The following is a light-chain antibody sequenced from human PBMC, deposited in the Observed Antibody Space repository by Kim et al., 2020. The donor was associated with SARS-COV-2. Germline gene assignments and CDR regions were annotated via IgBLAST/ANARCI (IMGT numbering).Light chain of an antibody. V-gene: IGLV3-1*01. Sequence: YELTQPPSVSVSPGQTASITCSGDKLGDENVCWYQQKPGQSPVVVIYQDTKRSSGIPDRFSGSKSGNTATLTISGTQAMDEADYSCQVWDRSTVVFGGGTQLTVL. CDR2: QDT. CDR1: KLGDEN. J-gene: IGLJ2*01. CDR3: QVWDRSTVV.